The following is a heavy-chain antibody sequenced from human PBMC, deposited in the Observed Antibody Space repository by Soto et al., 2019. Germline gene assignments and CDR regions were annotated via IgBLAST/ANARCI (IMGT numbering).Heavy chain of an antibody. CDR1: GFTFTRYS. CDR2: ISSTTNYI. CDR3: ARESEDLTSNFDY. V-gene: IGHV3-21*06. J-gene: IGHJ4*02. Sequence: GGSLRLSCAASGFTFTRYSMNWVRQAPGKGLVWVSSISSTTNYIYYGDSMKGRFTISRDNAKNSLYLEMNSLRAEDTAVYYCARESEDLTSNFDYWGQGTLVTVS.